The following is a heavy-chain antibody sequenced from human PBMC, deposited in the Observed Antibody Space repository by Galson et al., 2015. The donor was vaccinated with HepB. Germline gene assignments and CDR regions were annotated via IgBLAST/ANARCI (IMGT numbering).Heavy chain of an antibody. Sequence: SLRLSCAASGFTFTRYRMHWVRQAPGEGLEWVSGISDSGHSTNYADSVKGRFTISRDNSKNTLYLQMNSLRIEDTAVYFCARNECETTSCYANGWFDPWGQGTLVTVSS. CDR3: ARNECETTSCYANGWFDP. J-gene: IGHJ5*02. D-gene: IGHD3-16*01. V-gene: IGHV3-23*01. CDR1: GFTFTRYR. CDR2: ISDSGHST.